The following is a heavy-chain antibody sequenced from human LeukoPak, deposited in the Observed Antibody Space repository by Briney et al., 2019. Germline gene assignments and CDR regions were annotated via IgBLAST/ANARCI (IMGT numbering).Heavy chain of an antibody. Sequence: SETLSLTCTVSGGSISSYYWSWIRQPPGKGLEWIGYIYYSGSTNYNPSLQSRATISVDPSKSQFSLRLSSVTAADTAVYYCARDYFGSGIIDYWGQGILVTVYS. CDR1: GGSISSYY. CDR2: IYYSGST. D-gene: IGHD3-10*01. J-gene: IGHJ4*02. V-gene: IGHV4-59*01. CDR3: ARDYFGSGIIDY.